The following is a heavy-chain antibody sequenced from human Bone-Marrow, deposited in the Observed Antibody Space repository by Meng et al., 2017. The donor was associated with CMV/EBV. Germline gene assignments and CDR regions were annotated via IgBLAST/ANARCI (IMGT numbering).Heavy chain of an antibody. Sequence: AAVKVSCKASGYTFTSYGISWVRQAPGQGLEWMGWISAYNGNTNYAQKLQGRVTMTTDTSTSTAYMELRSLRSDDTAVYYCARDCRNLAARPREFDYWGQRTLVTVSS. V-gene: IGHV1-18*01. D-gene: IGHD6-6*01. CDR3: ARDCRNLAARPREFDY. CDR2: ISAYNGNT. J-gene: IGHJ4*02. CDR1: GYTFTSYG.